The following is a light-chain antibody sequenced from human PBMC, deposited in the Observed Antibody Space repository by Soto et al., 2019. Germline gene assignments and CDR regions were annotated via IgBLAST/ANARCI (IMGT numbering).Light chain of an antibody. CDR2: KIS. Sequence: DVVMTQSPLSLPVTLGQPASISCRSSQSLVYSDGNTYLNWFQQRPGQSPRRLIYKISNRDSGVPDRFSVSGSGTDFTLKISRVEAADVGVSYCIQGTHWLPRGFNLGPGTKVDIK. J-gene: IGKJ3*01. V-gene: IGKV2-30*01. CDR1: QSLVYSDGNTY. CDR3: IQGTHWLPRGFN.